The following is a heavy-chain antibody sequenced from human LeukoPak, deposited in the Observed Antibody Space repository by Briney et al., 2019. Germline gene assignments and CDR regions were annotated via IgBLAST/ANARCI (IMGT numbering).Heavy chain of an antibody. V-gene: IGHV3-21*01. D-gene: IGHD5-12*01. CDR2: ISSSSTYI. Sequence: PGGSLRLSCAASGFTFSTYSMNWVRQAPGKGLEWVSSISSSSTYIYYADSVKGRFTISRDNAKNSLYLQMNSLRTEDTAVYYCAKDGATMGYYFDYWGQRTLVTVSS. CDR1: GFTFSTYS. CDR3: AKDGATMGYYFDY. J-gene: IGHJ4*02.